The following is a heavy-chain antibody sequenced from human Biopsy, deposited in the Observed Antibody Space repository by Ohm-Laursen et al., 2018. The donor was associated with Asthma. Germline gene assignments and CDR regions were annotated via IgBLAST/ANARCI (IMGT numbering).Heavy chain of an antibody. D-gene: IGHD3-10*01. J-gene: IGHJ6*02. Sequence: ASVKVSCKTSGYTFNSAGITWVRQAPGQGLEWMGWISVYNGNTRVAQRLQDRVTMITDTSTSTAYMELRSLRSDDTAVYFCARAVDYSHYYGIDVWGQGTTVTAS. V-gene: IGHV1-18*01. CDR3: ARAVDYSHYYGIDV. CDR2: ISVYNGNT. CDR1: GYTFNSAG.